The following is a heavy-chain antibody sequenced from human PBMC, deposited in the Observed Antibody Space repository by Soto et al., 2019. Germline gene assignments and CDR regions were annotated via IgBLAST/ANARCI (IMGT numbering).Heavy chain of an antibody. CDR3: ARDTSNYFDF. V-gene: IGHV1-18*01. Sequence: ASVKVSCKTSGYTFNTYYISWLRQAPGQGLEWIGWISTYNGNTNYVPRFQGRITMTTDTSTSTAYMELRSLRSDDTALYFCARDTSNYFDFWGQGT. CDR2: ISTYNGNT. J-gene: IGHJ4*02. D-gene: IGHD2-2*01. CDR1: GYTFNTYY.